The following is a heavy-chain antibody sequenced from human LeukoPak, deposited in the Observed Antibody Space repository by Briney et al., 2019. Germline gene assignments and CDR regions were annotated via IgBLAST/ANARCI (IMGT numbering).Heavy chain of an antibody. Sequence: SDTLSLSCTVSGGSISSDYWNWMRQPPGKGLEWIGYIYYSGSTNYNPSLKSRVTISVDTSKNQFSLKLSSVTAADTAVYYCARGGWYPESFQHWGQGALVTVSS. D-gene: IGHD6-19*01. CDR2: IYYSGST. V-gene: IGHV4-59*07. CDR3: ARGGWYPESFQH. CDR1: GGSISSDY. J-gene: IGHJ1*01.